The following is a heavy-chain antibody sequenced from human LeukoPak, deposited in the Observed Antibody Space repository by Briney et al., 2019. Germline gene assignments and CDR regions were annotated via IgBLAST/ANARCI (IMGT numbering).Heavy chain of an antibody. Sequence: GGSLRLSCAASGFTFSSSSMNWVRQAPGKGLEWVSSISGSNSYIFYADSVKGRFTVSRDNAKDSLYLQMNSLRAEDTAVYYCARALTTLTYEGYWGQGTLVTVSS. CDR1: GFTFSSSS. V-gene: IGHV3-21*01. CDR3: ARALTTLTYEGY. CDR2: ISGSNSYI. J-gene: IGHJ4*02. D-gene: IGHD1-1*01.